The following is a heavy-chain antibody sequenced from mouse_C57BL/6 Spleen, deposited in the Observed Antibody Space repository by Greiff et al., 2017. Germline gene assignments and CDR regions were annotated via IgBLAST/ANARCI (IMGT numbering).Heavy chain of an antibody. J-gene: IGHJ2*01. Sequence: EVMLVESGGGLVKPGGSLKLSCAASGFTFSSYAMSWVRQTPEKRLEWVATISDGGSYTYYPDNVKGRFTIARDNAKNNLYPKMSHLKSDDTAMYYCARETGDGYYRYYFGDWGQGTTLTVSS. CDR1: GFTFSSYA. CDR3: ARETGDGYYRYYFGD. CDR2: ISDGGSYT. D-gene: IGHD2-3*01. V-gene: IGHV5-4*01.